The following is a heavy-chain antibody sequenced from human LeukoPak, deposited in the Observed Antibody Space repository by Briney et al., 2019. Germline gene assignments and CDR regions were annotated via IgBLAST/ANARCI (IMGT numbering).Heavy chain of an antibody. CDR3: ARGYSSSPTEFDY. D-gene: IGHD6-13*01. CDR2: IYYSGST. J-gene: IGHJ4*02. V-gene: IGHV4-59*01. Sequence: SETLSLTCTVSGGSISSYYWSWIRQPPGKGLEWIGYIYYSGSTNYNPSLKSRVTISVDTSKNQFSLKLSSVTAADTAVYYCARGYSSSPTEFDYWGQGTLVTVSS. CDR1: GGSISSYY.